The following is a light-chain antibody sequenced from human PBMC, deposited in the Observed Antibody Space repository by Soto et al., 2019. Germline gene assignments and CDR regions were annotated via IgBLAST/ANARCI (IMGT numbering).Light chain of an antibody. CDR2: GAS. CDR1: QSVSSN. Sequence: EAVMTQSPATLSVSPGYTDTPFCGASQSVSSNLAWYQQKPGQAPRLLIYGASTRATGVPARFSGSGSGTEFTLTISSLQSEDFATYYCQQLNSYPRTFGQGTKVDIK. CDR3: QQLNSYPRT. V-gene: IGKV3-15*01. J-gene: IGKJ1*01.